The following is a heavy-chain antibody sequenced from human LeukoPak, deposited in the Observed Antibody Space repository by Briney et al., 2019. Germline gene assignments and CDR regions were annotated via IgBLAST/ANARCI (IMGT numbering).Heavy chain of an antibody. J-gene: IGHJ4*02. Sequence: SETLSLTCTGSGGSISTYYWSWIRQPPGKGLEWIWYIYYSGSTNYNPSLESRATMSVDTSKNQFSLKLTSVTAADTAVYYFARLGAASRGYSFGPDYSGQGTLVTVSS. V-gene: IGHV4-59*08. D-gene: IGHD5-18*01. CDR3: ARLGAASRGYSFGPDY. CDR2: IYYSGST. CDR1: GGSISTYY.